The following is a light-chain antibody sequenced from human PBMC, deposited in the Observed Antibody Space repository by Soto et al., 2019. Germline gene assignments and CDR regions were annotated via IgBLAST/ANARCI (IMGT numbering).Light chain of an antibody. CDR1: RSDIGASNS. CDR3: SAYRRGIIV. Sequence: QSALTQPASVSGSPGQSITISCAGTRSDIGASNSVSWYQHLPGRPPTLIIYEATNRPSGVSERFSGSKTGDTASLTISGLQADDEAAYYCSAYRRGIIVFGGGTQLTVL. CDR2: EAT. J-gene: IGLJ2*01. V-gene: IGLV2-14*01.